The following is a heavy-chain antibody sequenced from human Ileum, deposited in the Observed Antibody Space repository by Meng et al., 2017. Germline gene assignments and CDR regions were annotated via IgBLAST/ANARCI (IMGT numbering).Heavy chain of an antibody. J-gene: IGHJ4*02. Sequence: QVQLQQWGAGLLKPSETLSLTCVVYGGSFSANYWTWIRQPPGKGPELIGEINHNGNTNYKPSLKSRVTISVDTSKKQFSLRLTSVTAADTAVYYCASARYDNWGQGTLVTVSS. CDR3: ASARYDN. V-gene: IGHV4-34*01. CDR1: GGSFSANY. CDR2: INHNGNT.